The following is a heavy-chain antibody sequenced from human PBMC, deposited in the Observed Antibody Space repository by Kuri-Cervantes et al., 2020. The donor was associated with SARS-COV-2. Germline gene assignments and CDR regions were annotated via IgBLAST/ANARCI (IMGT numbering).Heavy chain of an antibody. V-gene: IGHV3-7*01. CDR3: ARTRTAFPYSSGWAFDY. D-gene: IGHD6-19*01. J-gene: IGHJ4*01. CDR1: GFTFSSYW. Sequence: GESLKISCAASGFTFSSYWMSWVRQAPGKGLEWVANIKQDGSEKYYVDSVKGRFTISRDNAKNSLYLQMNSLRAEDTAVYYCARTRTAFPYSSGWAFDYWGQGTLVTVYS. CDR2: IKQDGSEK.